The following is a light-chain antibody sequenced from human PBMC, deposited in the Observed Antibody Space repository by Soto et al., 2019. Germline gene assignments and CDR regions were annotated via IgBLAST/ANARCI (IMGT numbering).Light chain of an antibody. V-gene: IGLV1-47*02. J-gene: IGLJ1*01. CDR1: RYNIGSNY. Sequence: QLVLTQPPSASGTPGQRVTISCSGSRYNIGSNYVYWYQALPGTAPKLFIHSNHQRPSGVPDRFSGSKYGTSASLAISGLRSEDEADYYCATWDDDLSGVVFGSGTKLTVL. CDR3: ATWDDDLSGVV. CDR2: SNH.